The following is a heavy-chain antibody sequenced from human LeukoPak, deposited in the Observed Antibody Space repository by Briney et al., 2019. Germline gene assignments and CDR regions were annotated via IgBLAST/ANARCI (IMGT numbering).Heavy chain of an antibody. J-gene: IGHJ4*02. CDR1: GFTFSSYA. D-gene: IGHD6-13*01. V-gene: IGHV3-30-3*01. CDR2: ISYDGSNK. Sequence: ESGGSLRLSCAASGFTFSSYAMHWVRQAPGKGLEWVAVISYDGSNKYYADSVKGRFTISRDNSKNTLYLQMNSLRAEDTAVYYCARDKEIAAAGIPFEYWGQGTLVTVSS. CDR3: ARDKEIAAAGIPFEY.